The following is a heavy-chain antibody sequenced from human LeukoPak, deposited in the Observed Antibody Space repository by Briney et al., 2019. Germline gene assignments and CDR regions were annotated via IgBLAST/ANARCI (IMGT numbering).Heavy chain of an antibody. Sequence: SETLSLTCAVYGGSFSGYYWSWIRQPPGKGLEWIGEINHSGSTNYNPSLKSRVTISVDTSKNQFSLKLSSVTAADTAVYYCARGRNGSGTFDYWGRGTLVTVSS. V-gene: IGHV4-34*01. CDR3: ARGRNGSGTFDY. D-gene: IGHD3-10*01. J-gene: IGHJ4*02. CDR1: GGSFSGYY. CDR2: INHSGST.